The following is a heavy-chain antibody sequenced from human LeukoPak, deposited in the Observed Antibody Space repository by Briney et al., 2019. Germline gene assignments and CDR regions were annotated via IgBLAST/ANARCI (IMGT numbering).Heavy chain of an antibody. CDR3: ASVGYYYNNYYFDY. CDR1: GGSISSGSYY. J-gene: IGHJ4*02. Sequence: SETLSLTCTVSGGSISSGSYYWSWIRQPAGKGLEWIGRIYTSGSTNYNPSLKSRVTISVDTSKNQFSLKLSSVTAADTAVYYCASVGYYYNNYYFDYWGKGTLVTVSS. D-gene: IGHD4-11*01. CDR2: IYTSGST. V-gene: IGHV4-61*02.